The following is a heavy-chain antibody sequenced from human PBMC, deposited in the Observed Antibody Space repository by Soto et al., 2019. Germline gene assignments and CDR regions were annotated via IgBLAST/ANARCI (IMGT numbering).Heavy chain of an antibody. V-gene: IGHV4-28*01. D-gene: IGHD1-26*01. J-gene: IGHJ4*02. CDR3: ARREIQGPIDY. CDR1: GYSISSSSW. CDR2: IYYSGTT. Sequence: SETLSLTCAVSGYSISSSSWWGSIRQPPGKGLEWIGYIYYSGTTYYNPSLKSRVTMSVDTSKNQFSLKLTSVTAVDTAVYYCARREIQGPIDYWGKGTLVTVSS.